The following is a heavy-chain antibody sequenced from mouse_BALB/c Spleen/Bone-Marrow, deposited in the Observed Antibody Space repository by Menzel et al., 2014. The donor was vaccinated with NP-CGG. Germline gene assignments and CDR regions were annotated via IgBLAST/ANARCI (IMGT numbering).Heavy chain of an antibody. CDR3: ARWGYYYAMDY. V-gene: IGHV5-17*02. CDR2: ISSGSSTI. J-gene: IGHJ4*01. CDR1: GFTFSSFG. Sequence: EVQVVESGGGLVQPGGSRKLSCAASGFTFSSFGMHWVRQAPGRGLEWVAYISSGSSTIYYADTVKGRFTISRDNPKNTLFLQMTSLRSEDTAMYYCARWGYYYAMDYWGQGTSVTVSS.